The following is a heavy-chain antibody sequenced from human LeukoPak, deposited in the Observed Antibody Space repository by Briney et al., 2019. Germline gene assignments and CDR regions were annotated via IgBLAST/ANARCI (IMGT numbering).Heavy chain of an antibody. CDR1: GGSISSSNW. CDR3: ARATYYDFWSGYLMDV. Sequence: PSETLSLTCAVSGGSISSSNWWSWVRQPPGKGLEWIGEIYHSGSTNYNPSLKSRVTISVDKSKNQFSLKLSSVTAADTAVYYCARATYYDFWSGYLMDVWGKGTTVTVSS. D-gene: IGHD3-3*01. V-gene: IGHV4-4*02. CDR2: IYHSGST. J-gene: IGHJ6*04.